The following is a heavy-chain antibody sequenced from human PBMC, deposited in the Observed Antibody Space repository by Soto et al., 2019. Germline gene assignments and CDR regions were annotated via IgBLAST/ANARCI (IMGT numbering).Heavy chain of an antibody. CDR1: GFTFSRYS. D-gene: IGHD4-17*01. CDR3: ARDDYGDFNFDY. CDR2: ISSSSSYI. V-gene: IGHV3-21*01. Sequence: EVQLVESGGGLVKPGASLRLSCAASGFTFSRYSMNWVRQAPGKGLEWVSSISSSSSYIYYADSVEGRFTISRDNAKNSLSLQMNSLRAEDTAVYYCARDDYGDFNFDYWGRGTLVTVSS. J-gene: IGHJ4*02.